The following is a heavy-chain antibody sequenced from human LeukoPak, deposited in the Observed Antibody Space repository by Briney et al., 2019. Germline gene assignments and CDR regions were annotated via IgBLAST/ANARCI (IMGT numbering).Heavy chain of an antibody. CDR3: ARDERLLSFLK. D-gene: IGHD3-3*01. Sequence: PGGTLRLSCAASGFTFSNYGLSWVRQAPGKGLEWVSGITGSGGSTYYADSVKGRFTISRDNSKNTLYLQVNSLRAEDTAIYYCARDERLLSFLKWGQGTLVTVSS. CDR1: GFTFSNYG. CDR2: ITGSGGST. V-gene: IGHV3-23*01. J-gene: IGHJ4*02.